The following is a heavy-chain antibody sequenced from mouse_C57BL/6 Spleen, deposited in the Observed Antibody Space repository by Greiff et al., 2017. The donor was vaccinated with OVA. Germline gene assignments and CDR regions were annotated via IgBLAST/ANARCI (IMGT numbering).Heavy chain of an antibody. Sequence: VQLQQSGAELARPGASVKLSCKASGYTFTSYGISWVKQRTGQGLEWIGEIYPRSGNTYYNEKFKGKATLTADKSSSTAYMELRSLTSEDSAVYFCARSYGNYPYYAMDYWGQGTSVTVSS. J-gene: IGHJ4*01. CDR2: IYPRSGNT. CDR1: GYTFTSYG. CDR3: ARSYGNYPYYAMDY. V-gene: IGHV1-81*01. D-gene: IGHD2-1*01.